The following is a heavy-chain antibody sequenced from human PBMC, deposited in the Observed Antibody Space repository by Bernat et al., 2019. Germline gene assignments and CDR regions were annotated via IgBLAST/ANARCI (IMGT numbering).Heavy chain of an antibody. Sequence: VQLQESGPGLVKPSQTLSLTCTVSGGSISSGGYYWSWIRQHPGKGLDWIGYIYYSGITYYNTSLKSRVTISVDTSTNQLSLKLSCVTAADTAVYYCERDRGYENWYFDLWGRGTLVTVSS. CDR1: GGSISSGGYY. V-gene: IGHV4-31*03. CDR2: IYYSGIT. J-gene: IGHJ2*01. D-gene: IGHD3-10*01. CDR3: ERDRGYENWYFDL.